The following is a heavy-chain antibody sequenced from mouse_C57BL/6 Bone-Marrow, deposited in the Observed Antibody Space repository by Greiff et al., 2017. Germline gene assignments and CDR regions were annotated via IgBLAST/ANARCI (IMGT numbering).Heavy chain of an antibody. CDR1: GYTFTTYP. D-gene: IGHD3-2*02. V-gene: IGHV1-47*01. CDR2: FHPYNDDT. CDR3: ARRDSSGPLAMDY. Sequence: VQLQQSGAELVKPGASVKMSCKASGYTFTTYPIEWMKQNHGKSLEWIGNFHPYNDDTKHNEKFKGKATLTVEKSSSTVYLELSRLTSDDSAVYYCARRDSSGPLAMDYWGQGTSVTVSS. J-gene: IGHJ4*01.